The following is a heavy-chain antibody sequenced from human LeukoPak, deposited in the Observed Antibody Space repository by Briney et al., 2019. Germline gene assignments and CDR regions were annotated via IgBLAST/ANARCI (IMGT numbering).Heavy chain of an antibody. CDR3: ARRDSSGWLDY. J-gene: IGHJ4*02. D-gene: IGHD6-19*01. Sequence: GSLRLSCAASGFTVSSNYMSWVRQAPGKGLEWVSVIYSGGSTYYADSVKGRFTISRDNSKNTLYLQMNSLRAEDTAVYYCARRDSSGWLDYWGQGTLVTVSS. V-gene: IGHV3-66*04. CDR2: IYSGGST. CDR1: GFTVSSNY.